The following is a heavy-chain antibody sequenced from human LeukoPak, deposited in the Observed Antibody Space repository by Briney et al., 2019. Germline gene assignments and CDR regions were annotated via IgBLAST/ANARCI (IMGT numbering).Heavy chain of an antibody. D-gene: IGHD3-16*01. CDR3: ARDPRLVCESRPDY. CDR2: ISAYNGNT. V-gene: IGHV1-18*01. Sequence: ASVKVSCKASGYTFTSYGISWVRQAPGQGLEWMGWISAYNGNTNYAQKLQGRVTMTTDTSTSTAYMELRGLRSDDTAVYDCARDPRLVCESRPDYWRQETLFTVPS. J-gene: IGHJ4*02. CDR1: GYTFTSYG.